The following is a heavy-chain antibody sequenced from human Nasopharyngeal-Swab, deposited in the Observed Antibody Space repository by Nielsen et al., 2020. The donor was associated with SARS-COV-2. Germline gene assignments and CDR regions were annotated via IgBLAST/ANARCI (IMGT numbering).Heavy chain of an antibody. J-gene: IGHJ6*02. CDR1: GGSITSSY. D-gene: IGHD1-14*01. CDR3: ARGRIGDYKYYGLDV. Sequence: SDTLSLTCTVSGGSITSSYWSWIRQPPGKGLEWIGYIYHTAGTNYNPSLKSRLTISVDPSKNQFSLRLNSVSAADTAVYYCARGRIGDYKYYGLDVWGQGTTVTVSS. CDR2: IYHTAGT. V-gene: IGHV4-59*01.